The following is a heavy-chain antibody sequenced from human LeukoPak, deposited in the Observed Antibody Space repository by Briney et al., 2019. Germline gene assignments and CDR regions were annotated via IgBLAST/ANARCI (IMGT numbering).Heavy chain of an antibody. V-gene: IGHV4-34*01. Sequence: PSETLSLTCAVYGGSFSGYYWSWIRQPPGKGLEWIGEINHSGSTNYNPSLKSRVTISVDTSKNQFSLKLSSVTAADTAVYYCARDRYCSGGSCYYDAFDIWGQGTMVTVSS. CDR2: INHSGST. D-gene: IGHD2-15*01. CDR3: ARDRYCSGGSCYYDAFDI. J-gene: IGHJ3*02. CDR1: GGSFSGYY.